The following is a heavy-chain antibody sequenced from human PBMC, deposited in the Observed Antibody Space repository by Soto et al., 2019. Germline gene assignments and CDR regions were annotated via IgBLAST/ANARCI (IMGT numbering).Heavy chain of an antibody. V-gene: IGHV1-69*13. J-gene: IGHJ4*01. D-gene: IGHD3-16*02. CDR1: GGTFSSYA. CDR3: ASSIIDCYVWGSYRPDY. CDR2: IIPIFGTA. Sequence: SVKVSCKASGGTFSSYAISWVRQAPGQGLEWMGGIIPIFGTANYAQKFQGRVTITADESTSTAYMELSSLRSEDTAVYYCASSIIDCYVWGSYRPDYWGQGNLVTVSS.